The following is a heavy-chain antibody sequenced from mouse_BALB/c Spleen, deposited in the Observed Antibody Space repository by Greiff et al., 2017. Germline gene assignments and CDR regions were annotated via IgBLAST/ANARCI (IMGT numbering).Heavy chain of an antibody. CDR3: FITTVVTRGETSY. J-gene: IGHJ3*01. D-gene: IGHD1-1*01. CDR2: INPGSGGT. Sequence: QVQLQQSGAELVRPGTSVKVSCKASGYAFTNYLIEWVKQRPGQGLEWIGVINPGSGGTNYNEKFKGKATLTADKSSSTAYMQLSSLTSDDSAVYFCFITTVVTRGETSYWGQGTLVTVSA. V-gene: IGHV1-54*01. CDR1: GYAFTNYL.